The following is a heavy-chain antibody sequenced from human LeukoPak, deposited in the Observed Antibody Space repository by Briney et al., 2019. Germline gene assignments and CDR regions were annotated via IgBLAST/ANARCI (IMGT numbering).Heavy chain of an antibody. J-gene: IGHJ4*02. CDR1: GFTFSTYG. D-gene: IGHD3-9*01. CDR2: IQYDGSNK. CDR3: AKDQGYFTSAGY. V-gene: IGHV3-30*02. Sequence: PGGSLRLSRAATGFTFSTYGMHWVRQAPGKGLEWVAFIQYDGSNKYYTDSVKGRFTISRDNSKNTLYLQMNSLRAEDTAIYYCAKDQGYFTSAGYWGQGTLVTVSS.